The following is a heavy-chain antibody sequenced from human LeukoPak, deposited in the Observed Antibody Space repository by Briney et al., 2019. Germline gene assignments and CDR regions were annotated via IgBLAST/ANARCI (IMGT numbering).Heavy chain of an antibody. J-gene: IGHJ4*02. V-gene: IGHV3-23*01. CDR3: VKSRRVGANQRGLFDY. CDR1: GFIFNNFW. CDR2: VSGSGRNT. Sequence: GGSLRLSCVASGFIFNNFWMSWVRQAPGKGLEWVSSVSGSGRNTFYPDSVEGRFTISRDNSKNTVYLQMNSLRADDTAVYYCVKSRRVGANQRGLFDYWGQGTLVTVSP. D-gene: IGHD1-26*01.